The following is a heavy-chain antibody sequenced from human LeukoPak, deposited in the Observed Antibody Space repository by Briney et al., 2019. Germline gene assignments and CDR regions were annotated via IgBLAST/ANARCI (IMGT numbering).Heavy chain of an antibody. D-gene: IGHD4-23*01. CDR3: ARGVSPWGYGGIYYYYYYYMDV. V-gene: IGHV4-39*07. Sequence: SETLSLTCTVSGGSISSSSYYWGWIRQPPGKGLEWIGSIYYSGSTYYNPSLKSRVTISVDTSKNQFSLKLSSVTAADTAVYYCARGVSPWGYGGIYYYYYYYMDVWGKGTTVTVSS. CDR2: IYYSGST. CDR1: GGSISSSSYY. J-gene: IGHJ6*03.